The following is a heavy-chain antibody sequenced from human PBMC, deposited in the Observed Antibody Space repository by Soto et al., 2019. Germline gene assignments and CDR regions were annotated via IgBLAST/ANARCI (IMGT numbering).Heavy chain of an antibody. V-gene: IGHV1-18*01. CDR3: AREYYSNYVS. Sequence: HVQLVQSGAEVKKPGASVKVSCKASGYSFTDYGIHWVRQAPGQGLEWMGWISTYNGNTNYAQKLQGRVTMTTDTSTTTAYMELRSLRSDDTAVFYCAREYYSNYVSWGQGTLVTVSS. D-gene: IGHD4-4*01. CDR1: GYSFTDYG. CDR2: ISTYNGNT. J-gene: IGHJ5*02.